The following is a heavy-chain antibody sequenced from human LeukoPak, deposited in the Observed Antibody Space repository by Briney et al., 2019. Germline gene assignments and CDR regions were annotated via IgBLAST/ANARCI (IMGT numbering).Heavy chain of an antibody. V-gene: IGHV3-21*01. CDR1: GFTFSSYS. D-gene: IGHD1-14*01. Sequence: GGSLRLSCAASGFTFSSYSMTWVRQAPGKGLEWISSISSSGTSIYYADSVRGRFTISKDNAMDSLYLQMNSLRAEDTAVYYCAKVKATGGGAFDIWGQGATVTVSS. CDR3: AKVKATGGGAFDI. CDR2: ISSSGTSI. J-gene: IGHJ3*02.